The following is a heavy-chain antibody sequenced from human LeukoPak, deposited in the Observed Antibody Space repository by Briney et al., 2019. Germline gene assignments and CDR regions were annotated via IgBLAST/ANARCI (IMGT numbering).Heavy chain of an antibody. D-gene: IGHD2-8*02. J-gene: IGHJ4*02. CDR3: AGHHPRNTVDF. Sequence: PSETLSLTCTVSGGSISSYYWSWIRQPPGKGLEWIAYISDIGSINYNPSLKSRVTISLDTSKNQFPLKLSSVTAADTAVYYCAGHHPRNTVDFWGQGTLATVSS. CDR1: GGSISSYY. CDR2: ISDIGSI. V-gene: IGHV4-59*08.